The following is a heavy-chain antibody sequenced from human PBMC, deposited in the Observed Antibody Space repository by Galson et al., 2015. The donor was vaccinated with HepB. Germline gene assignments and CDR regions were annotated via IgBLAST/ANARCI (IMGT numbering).Heavy chain of an antibody. D-gene: IGHD6-13*01. J-gene: IGHJ2*01. Sequence: TLSLTCTVSGGSINIGRYYWSWIRQPAGKGLEWIGRIYGSGSTYYNPSLKSRVAISVDRSKNQFSLKLSSVTAADTAVYYCARSYSSSWSYTYWYFDLWGRGTLVTVSS. CDR1: GGSINIGRYY. V-gene: IGHV4-61*02. CDR2: IYGSGST. CDR3: ARSYSSSWSYTYWYFDL.